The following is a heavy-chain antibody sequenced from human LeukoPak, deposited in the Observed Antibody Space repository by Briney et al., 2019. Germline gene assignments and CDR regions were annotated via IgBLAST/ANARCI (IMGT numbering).Heavy chain of an antibody. CDR1: GGSFSGYY. V-gene: IGHV4-34*01. D-gene: IGHD6-6*01. J-gene: IGHJ4*02. CDR3: ARGSSDGPYYFDY. CDR2: INHSGST. Sequence: SETLSLTCAVYGGSFSGYYWSWIRQPPGKGLEWIGEINHSGSTNYNPSLKSRVTISVDTSKNQFSLKLSSVTAADTAVYYCARGSSDGPYYFDYWGQGTLVTVSS.